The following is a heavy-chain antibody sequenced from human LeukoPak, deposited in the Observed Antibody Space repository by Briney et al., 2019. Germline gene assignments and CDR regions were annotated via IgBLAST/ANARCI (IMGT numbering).Heavy chain of an antibody. CDR3: ATETEYSNYDAFDI. V-gene: IGHV3-48*03. J-gene: IGHJ3*02. Sequence: AGGSLRLSCAASGFTFTKYGMNWVRQAPGKGLEWISYISGGNNAIYYADSVKGRFTISRDNGKNSLYLHMSSLRADDTAIYYCATETEYSNYDAFDIWGQGTMVTVSS. CDR2: ISGGNNAI. CDR1: GFTFTKYG. D-gene: IGHD4-11*01.